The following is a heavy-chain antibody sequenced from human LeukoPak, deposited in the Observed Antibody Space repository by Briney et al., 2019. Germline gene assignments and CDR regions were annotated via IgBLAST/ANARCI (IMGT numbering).Heavy chain of an antibody. V-gene: IGHV4-39*01. J-gene: IGHJ4*02. Sequence: PSETLSLTCTVSGGSISSSSYYWGWIRQPPGKGLEWIGSIYYSGSTYYNPSLKSRVTISVDTSKNQLSLKLSSVTAADTAVYYCARLGLGYCSSTSCWARDYYFDYWGQGTLVTVSS. CDR2: IYYSGST. CDR1: GGSISSSSYY. CDR3: ARLGLGYCSSTSCWARDYYFDY. D-gene: IGHD2-2*01.